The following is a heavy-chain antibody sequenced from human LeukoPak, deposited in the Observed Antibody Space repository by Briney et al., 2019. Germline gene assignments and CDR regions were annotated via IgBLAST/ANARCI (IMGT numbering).Heavy chain of an antibody. Sequence: SVKVSCKASGGTFSSYTISWVRQAPGQGLEWMGRIIPILGIANYAQKFQGRVTITADRSTSTAYMELSSLRSEDTAVYYCASVTYYDFWSGYDYYYYMDVWGKGTTVTVSS. CDR1: GGTFSSYT. D-gene: IGHD3-3*01. CDR2: IIPILGIA. J-gene: IGHJ6*03. CDR3: ASVTYYDFWSGYDYYYYMDV. V-gene: IGHV1-69*02.